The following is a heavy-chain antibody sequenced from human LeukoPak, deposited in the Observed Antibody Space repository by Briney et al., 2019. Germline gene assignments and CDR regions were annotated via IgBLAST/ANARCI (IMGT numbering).Heavy chain of an antibody. CDR3: AKDTNVIKYYYDSSEKNAFDI. V-gene: IGHV3-21*04. D-gene: IGHD3-22*01. Sequence: PGGSLRLSCAASGFTFSSYSMNWVRQAPGKGLEWVSSISSSSSYIYYADSVKGRFTISRDNAKNSLYLQMNSLRAEDTAVYYCAKDTNVIKYYYDSSEKNAFDIWGQGTMVTVSS. J-gene: IGHJ3*02. CDR1: GFTFSSYS. CDR2: ISSSSSYI.